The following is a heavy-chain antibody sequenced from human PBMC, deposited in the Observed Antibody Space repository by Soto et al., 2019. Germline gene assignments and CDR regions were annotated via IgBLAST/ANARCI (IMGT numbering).Heavy chain of an antibody. CDR2: ISCYNGKT. D-gene: IGHD3-3*01. V-gene: IGHV1-18*01. CDR1: GYSFTAYG. CDR3: ARDAPPPELRFLEWHNYDYNGMDV. Sequence: QVQVVQSGDEVKETGASVRVSCKTSGYSFTAYGISWVRQAPGQGLEWMGWISCYNGKTKYAQKVQGRVTMTTDTYTSTAYMEVRSLRSEDPAIYYCARDAPPPELRFLEWHNYDYNGMDVWGQGTTVTVSS. J-gene: IGHJ6*02.